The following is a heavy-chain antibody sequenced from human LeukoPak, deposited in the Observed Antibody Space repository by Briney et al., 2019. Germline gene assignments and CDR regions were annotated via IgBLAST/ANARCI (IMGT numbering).Heavy chain of an antibody. D-gene: IGHD3-10*01. V-gene: IGHV3-7*01. J-gene: IGHJ4*02. CDR2: IKQDGSEK. CDR3: ARDSSLLWFGEFPFDY. Sequence: GGSLRLSCAASGFIFSSSWMNWVRQAPGTGLEWVANIKQDGSEKYYVDPVKGRFTISRDNAKNSLYLQMNSLRAEDTAVYYCARDSSLLWFGEFPFDYWGQGTLVTVSS. CDR1: GFIFSSSW.